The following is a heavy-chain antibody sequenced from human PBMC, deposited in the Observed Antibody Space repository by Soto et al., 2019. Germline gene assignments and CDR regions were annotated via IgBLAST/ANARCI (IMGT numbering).Heavy chain of an antibody. J-gene: IGHJ3*02. CDR3: AREPAAAAGDAFDI. CDR1: GGSISSGGYY. Sequence: QVQLQESGPGLVKPSQTLSLTCTVSGGSISSGGYYWSWIRQHPWKGLEWIGYIYYSGSTYYNPSLKSRVTISVDTSKNQFSLKLSSVTAADTAVYYCAREPAAAAGDAFDIWGQGTMVTVSS. CDR2: IYYSGST. V-gene: IGHV4-31*03. D-gene: IGHD2-2*01.